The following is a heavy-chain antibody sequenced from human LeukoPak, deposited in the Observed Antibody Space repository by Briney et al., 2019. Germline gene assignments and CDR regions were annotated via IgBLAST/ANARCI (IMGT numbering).Heavy chain of an antibody. J-gene: IGHJ4*02. CDR1: GGSLSSYY. D-gene: IGHD3-10*01. Sequence: PSETLSLTCAVSGGSLSSYYWSWIRQPPGAGPEWIGYIYYTGSTNYNPSLKSRVTISLDSSTNQFSLNLNSLTTADTAVYYCASLSLVRYYFDYWGQGTLVTVSS. V-gene: IGHV4-59*01. CDR3: ASLSLVRYYFDY. CDR2: IYYTGST.